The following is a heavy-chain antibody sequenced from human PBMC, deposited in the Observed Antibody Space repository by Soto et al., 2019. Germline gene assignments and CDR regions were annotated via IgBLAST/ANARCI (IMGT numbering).Heavy chain of an antibody. V-gene: IGHV3-23*01. D-gene: IGHD3-22*01. CDR1: GFTFSSYA. Sequence: EVQILESGGDLVQPGGSLRLSCAASGFTFSSYAMYWVRQAPGKGLAWVSGISDSGTGTYYADSVKGRFTISRDNSKNTVYLQMKSLRAEDTAVYYCAKDHTVVIRDAFDIWGQGTMVNVSS. J-gene: IGHJ3*02. CDR2: ISDSGTGT. CDR3: AKDHTVVIRDAFDI.